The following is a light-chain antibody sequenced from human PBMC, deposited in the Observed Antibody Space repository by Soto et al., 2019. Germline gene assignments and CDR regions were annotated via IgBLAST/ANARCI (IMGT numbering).Light chain of an antibody. CDR1: RTVRGN. J-gene: IGKJ2*01. CDR2: TSS. V-gene: IGKV1-39*01. CDR3: QPSYSNPRT. Sequence: DIQMTQSPSSLSASVGDRVTITCRASRTVRGNVNWFQQKPGDAPKLLIHTSSRLQSGVPSRFSGSGFGTHFALTIDSLQHEDFATCYCQPSYSNPRTFGQGTTLQIK.